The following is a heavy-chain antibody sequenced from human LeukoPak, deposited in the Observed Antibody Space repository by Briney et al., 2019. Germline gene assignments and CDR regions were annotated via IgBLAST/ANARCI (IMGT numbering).Heavy chain of an antibody. CDR1: GGTFSSYA. CDR2: FDPEDGET. V-gene: IGHV1-24*01. J-gene: IGHJ4*02. CDR3: ATDARIAAAGSFDY. Sequence: ASVKVSCKASGGTFSSYAISWVRQAPGKGLEWMGGFDPEDGETIYAQKFQGRVTMTEDTSTDTAYMELSSLRSEDTAVYYCATDARIAAAGSFDYWGQETLVTVSS. D-gene: IGHD6-13*01.